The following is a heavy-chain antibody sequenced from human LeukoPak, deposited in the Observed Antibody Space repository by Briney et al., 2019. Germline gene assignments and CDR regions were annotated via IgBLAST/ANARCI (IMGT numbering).Heavy chain of an antibody. J-gene: IGHJ4*02. CDR1: GFPFSNNV. CDR2: IRGSGGST. V-gene: IGHV3-23*01. Sequence: GGSLRLSCAASGFPFSNNVMTWVRQAPGRGLDWLAAIRGSGGSTYYADSVKGRFTISRDNSKNMLYLQMNSLRAEDTAVFYCARQSRPGYFDYWGQGTLVTVSS. CDR3: ARQSRPGYFDY.